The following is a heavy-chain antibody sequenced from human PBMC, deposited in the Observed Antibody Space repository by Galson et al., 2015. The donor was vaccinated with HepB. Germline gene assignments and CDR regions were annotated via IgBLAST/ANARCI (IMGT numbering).Heavy chain of an antibody. J-gene: IGHJ4*02. Sequence: SVKVSCKASGGTFSTYAISWVRQAPGQGLEWMGGITPIFGTANYAQKFQGRVTITADESTSTAYMELSSLRSEDTAVYYCAREGIAAPTNPVGYWGQGTQVTVSS. V-gene: IGHV1-69*13. CDR3: AREGIAAPTNPVGY. D-gene: IGHD6-13*01. CDR1: GGTFSTYA. CDR2: ITPIFGTA.